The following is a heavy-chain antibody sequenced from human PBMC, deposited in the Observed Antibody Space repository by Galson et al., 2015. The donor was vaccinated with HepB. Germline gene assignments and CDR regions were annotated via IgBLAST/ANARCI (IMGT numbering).Heavy chain of an antibody. V-gene: IGHV1-2*04. Sequence: SVKVSCKASGYTFTSYGISWVRQAPGQGLEWMGWINPNSGGTNYAQKFQGWVTMTRDTSISTAYMELSRLRSDDTAVYYCARAISTQRAPITMVRDALFDYYYYGMDVWGQGTTVTVSS. CDR2: INPNSGGT. J-gene: IGHJ6*02. CDR1: GYTFTSYG. D-gene: IGHD3-10*01. CDR3: ARAISTQRAPITMVRDALFDYYYYGMDV.